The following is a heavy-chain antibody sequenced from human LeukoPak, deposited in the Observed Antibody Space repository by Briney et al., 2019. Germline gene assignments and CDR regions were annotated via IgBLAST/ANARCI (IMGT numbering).Heavy chain of an antibody. J-gene: IGHJ4*02. Sequence: GRSLRLSCAASGFTFSSYAMHWVRQAPGKGLAWVAVISYDGSNKYYADSVKGRFTISRDNSKNTLYLQMNSLRAEDTAVYYCAKVAYDSSAGDLFFDYWGQGTLVTVSS. V-gene: IGHV3-30*07. CDR3: AKVAYDSSAGDLFFDY. CDR1: GFTFSSYA. D-gene: IGHD3-22*01. CDR2: ISYDGSNK.